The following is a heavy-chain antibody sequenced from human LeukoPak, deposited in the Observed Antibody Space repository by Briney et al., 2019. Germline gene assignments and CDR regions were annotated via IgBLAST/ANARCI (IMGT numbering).Heavy chain of an antibody. CDR3: ARSRSVSNYKGMDV. CDR2: ISSSSDYI. V-gene: IGHV3-21*01. J-gene: IGHJ6*02. D-gene: IGHD5/OR15-5a*01. CDR1: GFTFSGYS. Sequence: GGSLRLSCPASGFTFSGYSMSWVRQAPGKGLEWVSSISSSSDYIYYADSVKGRFTISRDNARNSLYLQMNSLRAEDTAVYYCARSRSVSNYKGMDVWGQGTTVTVSS.